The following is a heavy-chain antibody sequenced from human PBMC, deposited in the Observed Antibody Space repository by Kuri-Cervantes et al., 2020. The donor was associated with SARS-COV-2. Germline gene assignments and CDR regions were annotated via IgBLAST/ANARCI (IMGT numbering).Heavy chain of an antibody. D-gene: IGHD3-22*01. Sequence: GGSLRLSCAASGFTFSSYSMNWVRQAPGKGLEWVSSISSSSSYIYYADSVKGRFTISRDNAKNSLYLQMNSLTTEDTAVYFCTSTHYYDNSRNIPNYWGQGALVTVSS. CDR2: ISSSSSYI. J-gene: IGHJ4*02. CDR3: TSTHYYDNSRNIPNY. CDR1: GFTFSSYS. V-gene: IGHV3-21*03.